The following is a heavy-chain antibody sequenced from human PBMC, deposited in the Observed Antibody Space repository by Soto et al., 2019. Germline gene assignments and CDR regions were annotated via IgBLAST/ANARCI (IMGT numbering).Heavy chain of an antibody. Sequence: EVQLVESGGGLVQPGESLRLSCAASGFTFSYYWMHWVRQAPGKGLVWVSRIHSDGSSTTYADSVKGRFTISRDNARNTLYLQMNSLRAEDTAVYYCARGDRGAFDLWGQGRVLTVSS. CDR3: ARGDRGAFDL. V-gene: IGHV3-74*01. D-gene: IGHD1-26*01. J-gene: IGHJ3*01. CDR1: GFTFSYYW. CDR2: IHSDGSST.